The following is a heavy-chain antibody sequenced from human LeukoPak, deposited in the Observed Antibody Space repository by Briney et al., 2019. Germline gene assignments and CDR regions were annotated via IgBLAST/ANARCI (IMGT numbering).Heavy chain of an antibody. CDR3: ARDSVDTATVHFDY. CDR2: ISTYNGNT. V-gene: IGHV1-18*01. J-gene: IGHJ4*02. Sequence: ASVKVSCKASGYTFTSYGISWVRQAPGQGLEWMGWISTYNGNTDYAQKLQGRVTMTTDTSTSTAYMELRSLRSDDTAVYYCARDSVDTATVHFDYWGQGTLVTVSS. CDR1: GYTFTSYG. D-gene: IGHD5-18*01.